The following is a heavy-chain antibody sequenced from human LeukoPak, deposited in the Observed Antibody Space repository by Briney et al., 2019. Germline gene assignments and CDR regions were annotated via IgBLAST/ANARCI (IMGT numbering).Heavy chain of an antibody. CDR1: GGSISSYY. D-gene: IGHD4-17*01. Sequence: SETPSLTCTVSGGSISSYYWSWIRQPPGKGLEWIGYIYYSGSTNYNPSLKSRVTISVDTSKNQFSLKLSSVTAADTAVYYCARKAGYGGSKVYYFDYWGQGTLVTVSS. CDR2: IYYSGST. J-gene: IGHJ4*02. V-gene: IGHV4-59*08. CDR3: ARKAGYGGSKVYYFDY.